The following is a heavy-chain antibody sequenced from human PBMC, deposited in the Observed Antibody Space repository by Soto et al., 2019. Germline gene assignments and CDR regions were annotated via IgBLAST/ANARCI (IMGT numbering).Heavy chain of an antibody. CDR3: ARGTGTSPYYFDY. V-gene: IGHV1-2*04. D-gene: IGHD1-1*01. Sequence: ASVKVSCKASGYTFTGYYMHWVRQAPGQGLEWMGWINPNSGGTNYAQKFQGWVTMTRDTSISTAYMELSRLRSDDTAVYYCARGTGTSPYYFDYWGQGTLVTVSS. J-gene: IGHJ4*02. CDR1: GYTFTGYY. CDR2: INPNSGGT.